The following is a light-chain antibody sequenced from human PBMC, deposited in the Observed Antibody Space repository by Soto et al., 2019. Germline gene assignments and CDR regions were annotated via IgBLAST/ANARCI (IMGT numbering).Light chain of an antibody. CDR2: AAS. CDR3: QQAYINPRT. Sequence: DIQVTQSPSSLSASVGDKVAITFRTSQNISVYLNWYQQKPGKAPKVLIYAASTLQSGVPSRFSGSGSGADFTFTISSLEPEDFATYYCQQAYINPRTFGQGTKVDIK. J-gene: IGKJ1*01. V-gene: IGKV1-39*01. CDR1: QNISVY.